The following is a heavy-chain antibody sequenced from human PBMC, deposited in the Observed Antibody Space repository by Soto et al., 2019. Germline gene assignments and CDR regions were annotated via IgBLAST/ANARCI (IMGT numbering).Heavy chain of an antibody. Sequence: EGSLRLSCAASGFIFKMYWMHWVRQSPGKGLVWISRIYNDGTYSDYADSVRGRFTISRDNVNDTLYLQMNNLRAEDSGLYYCTRGPRPISTGTGDYWGQGTQVTVSS. CDR3: TRGPRPISTGTGDY. D-gene: IGHD3-10*01. CDR2: IYNDGTYS. V-gene: IGHV3-74*01. CDR1: GFIFKMYW. J-gene: IGHJ4*02.